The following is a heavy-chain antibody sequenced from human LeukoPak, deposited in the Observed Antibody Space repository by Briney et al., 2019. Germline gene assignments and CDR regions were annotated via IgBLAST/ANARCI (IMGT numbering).Heavy chain of an antibody. CDR2: IASDGSST. D-gene: IGHD6-13*01. J-gene: IGHJ4*02. Sequence: QTGGSLRLSCAASGFTLSGYSLDWVRQAPGKGLVWVSRIASDGSSTTYADSVKGRFSISRDNTKNTLYLQMNSLRVEDTAVYYCARGRPHGTDYWGQGTLVTVSS. V-gene: IGHV3-74*01. CDR1: GFTLSGYS. CDR3: ARGRPHGTDY.